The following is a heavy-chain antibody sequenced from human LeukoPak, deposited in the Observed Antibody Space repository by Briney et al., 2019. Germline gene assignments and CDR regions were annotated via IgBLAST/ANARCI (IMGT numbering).Heavy chain of an antibody. CDR2: ISNSGSP. CDR3: ARGGAGSLRD. Sequence: PSETLSLTCTVSSASVSSYYWSWVRQPPGGGLECIGYISNSGSPSYNPSFKSRVTFSADTSKNHLSLKLNSVTPADTAVYFCARGGAGSLRDWGQGTLVTVSS. J-gene: IGHJ4*02. D-gene: IGHD3-16*01. CDR1: SASVSSYY. V-gene: IGHV4-59*02.